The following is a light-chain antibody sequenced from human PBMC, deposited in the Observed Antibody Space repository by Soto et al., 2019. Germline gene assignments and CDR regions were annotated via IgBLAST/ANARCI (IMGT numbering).Light chain of an antibody. CDR2: AAS. CDR1: QSVSSN. V-gene: IGKV3-15*01. J-gene: IGKJ4*01. Sequence: EIVMTQSPATLSVSPGEGATLSCRASQSVSSNLAWYQQKPGQAPRLLIYAASTRATGIPARFSGSGSGTEFTLNISSLQSEDFAVYYCQQYNNWPPLTFGGGTKVDIK. CDR3: QQYNNWPPLT.